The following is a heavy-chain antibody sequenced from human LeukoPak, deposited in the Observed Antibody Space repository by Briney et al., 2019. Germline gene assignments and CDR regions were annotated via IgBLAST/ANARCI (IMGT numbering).Heavy chain of an antibody. V-gene: IGHV1-3*01. J-gene: IGHJ4*02. CDR1: GFTFTTYT. CDR3: ARAGASSGYPIDY. D-gene: IGHD3-22*01. CDR2: INAANGNT. Sequence: GASVTVSFTTSGFTFTTYTMHWVRQAPGQRLEWMGWINAANGNTQYSQKFQGRVTITRDTSASTAYMELSSLRSDDTAVYYCARAGASSGYPIDYWGQGTLVTVSS.